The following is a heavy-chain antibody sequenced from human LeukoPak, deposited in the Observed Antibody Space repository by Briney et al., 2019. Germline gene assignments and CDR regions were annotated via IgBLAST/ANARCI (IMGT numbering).Heavy chain of an antibody. J-gene: IGHJ5*02. Sequence: SETLSLTCAVYGGSFSGYYWSWIRQPPGKGLEWIGSIYYSGSTYYNPSLKSRVTISVDTSKNQFSLKLSSVTAADTAVYYCARLLRIVGATRANNWFDPWGQGTLVTVSS. CDR3: ARLLRIVGATRANNWFDP. CDR2: IYYSGST. V-gene: IGHV4-34*01. CDR1: GGSFSGYY. D-gene: IGHD1-26*01.